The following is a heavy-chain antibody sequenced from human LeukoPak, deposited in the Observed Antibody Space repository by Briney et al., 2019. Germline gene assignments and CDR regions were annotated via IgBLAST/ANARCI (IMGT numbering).Heavy chain of an antibody. CDR1: GFTFSSYG. V-gene: IGHV3-30*02. J-gene: IGHJ4*02. Sequence: GGSLRLSCTASGFTFSSYGMHWVRQAPGKGLEGVAFIRYDGSNTYYADSVKGRFTISRDNSKNTLYLQMNSLRAEDTAVYYCARDIAGRGSSKGVFDYWGQGTLVTVSS. D-gene: IGHD1-26*01. CDR2: IRYDGSNT. CDR3: ARDIAGRGSSKGVFDY.